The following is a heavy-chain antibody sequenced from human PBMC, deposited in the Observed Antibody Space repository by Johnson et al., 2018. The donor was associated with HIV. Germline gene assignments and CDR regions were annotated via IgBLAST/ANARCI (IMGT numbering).Heavy chain of an antibody. CDR2: IKSKTDGGTT. CDR1: GFTFSNAW. V-gene: IGHV3-15*01. CDR3: ARGDYGDYGRDAFDI. D-gene: IGHD4-17*01. Sequence: VQLVESGGGLVKPGGSLRLSCAASGFTFSNAWMSWVRQAPGKGLEWVGRIKSKTDGGTTDYAAPVKGRFTISRDDSKNTLYLQMNSLRAEDSAVYYCARGDYGDYGRDAFDIWGQGTMVTVSS. J-gene: IGHJ3*02.